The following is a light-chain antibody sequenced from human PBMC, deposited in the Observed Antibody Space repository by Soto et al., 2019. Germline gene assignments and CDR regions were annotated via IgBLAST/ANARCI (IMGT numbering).Light chain of an antibody. V-gene: IGKV1-5*01. CDR1: QSISSL. CDR2: DAS. CDR3: QHYNSYPWT. J-gene: IGKJ1*01. Sequence: DLQMTQSPSTLYASVGDRVTITCRASQSISSLLAWYQQKPGKAPKLLIYDASSLESGVPSRFSGSGSGTEVTLTISSRQPVDFATYYCQHYNSYPWTFGQGNKVEIK.